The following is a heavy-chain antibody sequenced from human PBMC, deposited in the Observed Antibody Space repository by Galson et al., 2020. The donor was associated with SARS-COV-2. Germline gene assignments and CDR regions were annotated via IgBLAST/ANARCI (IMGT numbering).Heavy chain of an antibody. J-gene: IGHJ3*02. CDR1: GFTFSSYA. D-gene: IGHD1-26*01. CDR2: ISYDGSNK. Sequence: GESLKISCAASGFTFSSYAMHWVRQAPGKGLEWVAVISYDGSNKYYADSVKGRFTISRHNSKNTLYLQMNSLRAEDTAVYYCASELLDAFDIWGQGTMVTVSS. V-gene: IGHV3-30*04. CDR3: ASELLDAFDI.